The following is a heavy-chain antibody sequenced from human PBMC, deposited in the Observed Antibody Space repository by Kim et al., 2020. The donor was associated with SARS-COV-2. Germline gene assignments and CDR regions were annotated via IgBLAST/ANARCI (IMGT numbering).Heavy chain of an antibody. V-gene: IGHV4-59*08. CDR3: ARRGTVAGLYYFDY. CDR2: LYDSGTT. D-gene: IGHD6-19*01. Sequence: SETLSLTCSVSGGSISSYYWSWIRQPPGKGLEWIGFLYDSGTTNYSTSLKSRVTISADTSKNQFSLKLTSITAADTAVYYCARRGTVAGLYYFDYWGEG. J-gene: IGHJ4*02. CDR1: GGSISSYY.